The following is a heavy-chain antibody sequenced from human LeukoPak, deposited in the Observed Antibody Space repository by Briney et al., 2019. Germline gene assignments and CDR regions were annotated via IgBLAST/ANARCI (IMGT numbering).Heavy chain of an antibody. Sequence: PGRSLRLSCAASGFTFSSYSMNWVRQAPGKGLEWVSSISSSSSYIYYADSVKGRFTISRDNAKNSLYLQINSLRVEDTAVYYCAAVSYLAFDIWGRGTMVTVSS. CDR2: ISSSSSYI. CDR3: AAVSYLAFDI. J-gene: IGHJ3*02. D-gene: IGHD2-21*01. V-gene: IGHV3-21*01. CDR1: GFTFSSYS.